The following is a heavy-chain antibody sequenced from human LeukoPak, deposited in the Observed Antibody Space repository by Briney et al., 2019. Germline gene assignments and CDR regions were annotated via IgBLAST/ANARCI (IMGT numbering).Heavy chain of an antibody. J-gene: IGHJ4*02. V-gene: IGHV3-53*01. CDR3: ARESDSSGSYFDY. Sequence: GGSLRLSCAASGFTVSSNYMSWVRQAPGKGLEWVSVIYSGGSTYYADSVKGRFTISRDNSKNTLYLQMNSLRAEDTAVYYCARESDSSGSYFDYWGQGTLVTVSS. CDR1: GFTVSSNY. D-gene: IGHD3-22*01. CDR2: IYSGGST.